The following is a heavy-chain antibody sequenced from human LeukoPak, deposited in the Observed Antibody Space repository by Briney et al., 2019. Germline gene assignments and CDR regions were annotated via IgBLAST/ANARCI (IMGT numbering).Heavy chain of an antibody. CDR1: GFIFSDYN. CDR3: AKDVSGSIDS. CDR2: ISGDGGRT. J-gene: IGHJ4*02. Sequence: SGGYLRRYCAAAGFIFSDYNMHWVRQVPGKGLEWVSIISGDGGRTSYADSVKGRVTISSDNSKNSLYLQMNSLRTEDTAFYYCAKDVSGSIDSWGQGTLVTVSS. V-gene: IGHV3-43*02. D-gene: IGHD5/OR15-5a*01.